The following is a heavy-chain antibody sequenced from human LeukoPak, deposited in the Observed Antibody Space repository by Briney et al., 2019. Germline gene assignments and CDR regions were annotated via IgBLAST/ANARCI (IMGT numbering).Heavy chain of an antibody. Sequence: ASVKVSCKASGYTFTDSYMHWVRQAPGPALEWMGWVNPNSGGTNYAQDFQGRVTMTRDTSLNTVYMELSRLRSEDTAVYYCARGPGSAFDFWGQGTMVTVSS. CDR3: ARGPGSAFDF. J-gene: IGHJ3*01. CDR1: GYTFTDSY. D-gene: IGHD3-10*01. V-gene: IGHV1-2*02. CDR2: VNPNSGGT.